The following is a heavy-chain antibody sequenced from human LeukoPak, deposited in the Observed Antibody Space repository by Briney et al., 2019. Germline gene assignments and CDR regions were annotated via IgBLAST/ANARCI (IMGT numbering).Heavy chain of an antibody. CDR2: IYYSGST. J-gene: IGHJ4*02. CDR3: ARDDSGSFDY. Sequence: SETLSLTCTVSGGSISSYYWNWIRQPPGKGLEWIGYIYYSGSTNYNPSLKSRVTISVDTSKNQFSLKLSSVTAADTAVYYCARDDSGSFDYWGQGTLVTVSS. V-gene: IGHV4-59*01. D-gene: IGHD1-26*01. CDR1: GGSISSYY.